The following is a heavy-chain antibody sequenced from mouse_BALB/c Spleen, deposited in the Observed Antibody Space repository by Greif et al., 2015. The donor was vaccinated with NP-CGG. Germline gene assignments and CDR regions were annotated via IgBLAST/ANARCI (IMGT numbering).Heavy chain of an antibody. Sequence: EVKLVESGPELVKPGASVKMSCKASGYTFTSYVMHWVKQKPGQGLEWIGYINPYNDGTKYNEKFKGKATLTSDKSSSTAYMELSSLTSEDSAAYYCARSRVTTVAYFDYWGQGTTLTVSS. V-gene: IGHV1-14*01. D-gene: IGHD1-1*01. CDR1: GYTFTSYV. CDR3: ARSRVTTVAYFDY. J-gene: IGHJ2*01. CDR2: INPYNDGT.